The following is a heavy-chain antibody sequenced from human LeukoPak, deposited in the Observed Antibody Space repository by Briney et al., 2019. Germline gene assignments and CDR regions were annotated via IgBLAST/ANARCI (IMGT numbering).Heavy chain of an antibody. Sequence: SETLSLTCTVSGGSISSSSYYWGWIRQPPGKGLEWIGSIYHSGSTYYNPSLKSRVTISVDTSKNQFSLKLSSVTAADTAVYYCARGGGRTGAFDIWGQGTMVTVSS. V-gene: IGHV4-39*07. CDR3: ARGGGRTGAFDI. CDR1: GGSISSSSYY. CDR2: IYHSGST. D-gene: IGHD3-16*01. J-gene: IGHJ3*02.